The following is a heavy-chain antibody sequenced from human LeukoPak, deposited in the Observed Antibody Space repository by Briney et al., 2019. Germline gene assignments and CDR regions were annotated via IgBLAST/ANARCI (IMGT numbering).Heavy chain of an antibody. CDR3: AKDQLPDGDYYFDY. J-gene: IGHJ4*02. Sequence: PGGSLRLSCAASGFTFSSYGMHWVRQAPGKGLEWVAVISYDGSNKYYADSVKGRFTISRDNSKNTLYLQMNSLRAEDTAVYYCAKDQLPDGDYYFDYWGQGTLVTVSS. V-gene: IGHV3-30*18. CDR1: GFTFSSYG. CDR2: ISYDGSNK. D-gene: IGHD4-17*01.